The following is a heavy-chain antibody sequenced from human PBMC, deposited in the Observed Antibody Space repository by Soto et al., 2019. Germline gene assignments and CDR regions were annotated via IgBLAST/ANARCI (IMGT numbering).Heavy chain of an antibody. D-gene: IGHD2-15*01. V-gene: IGHV3-30*18. Sequence: GGSLRLSCAASGFTFSSYGMHWVRQAPGKGLEWVAVISYDGSNKYYADSVKGRFTISRDNSKNTLYLQMNSLRAEDTAVYYCAKDGDIVVVVAAISKPYFDYWGQGTLVTVSS. CDR3: AKDGDIVVVVAAISKPYFDY. J-gene: IGHJ4*02. CDR1: GFTFSSYG. CDR2: ISYDGSNK.